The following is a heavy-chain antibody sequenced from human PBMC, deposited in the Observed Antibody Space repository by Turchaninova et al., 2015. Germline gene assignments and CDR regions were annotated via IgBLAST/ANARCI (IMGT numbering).Heavy chain of an antibody. Sequence: QVQLVESGGGVVQPGRSLRLSCAASGFTFSGYGMHGVRQAPGKGLEWVGVISYDGSNKYYADSVKGRFTISRDNSKNTLYLQMNSLRAEDTAVYYCAKDHDSSSSCVDYWGQGTLVTVSS. V-gene: IGHV3-30*18. CDR2: ISYDGSNK. CDR1: GFTFSGYG. D-gene: IGHD6-6*01. CDR3: AKDHDSSSSCVDY. J-gene: IGHJ4*02.